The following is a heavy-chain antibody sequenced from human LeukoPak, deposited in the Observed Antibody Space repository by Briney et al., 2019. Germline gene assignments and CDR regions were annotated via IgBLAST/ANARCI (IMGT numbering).Heavy chain of an antibody. CDR1: GGSFSGYY. CDR3: TGAYCGADCYADAFDI. D-gene: IGHD2-21*02. V-gene: IGHV4-34*01. CDR2: INHSGST. Sequence: PSETQSLTCAVYGGSFSGYYWSWIRQPPGKGLEWIGEINHSGSTNYNPSLKSRVTISVDTSKNQFSLKLSSVTAADTAVYYCTGAYCGADCYADAFDIWGQGTMVTVSS. J-gene: IGHJ3*02.